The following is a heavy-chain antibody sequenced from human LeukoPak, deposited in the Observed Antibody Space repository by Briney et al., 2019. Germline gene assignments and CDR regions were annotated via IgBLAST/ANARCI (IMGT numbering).Heavy chain of an antibody. Sequence: SGTLSLSCTVFGGSINHYYWRWIRQPPGRAPASTAYLYNIGSTDYNPSLKSLVSISVDTSNNQVSLKLKSVTAADTAVYSCARHGVDVITIPDYSYYYMVVWGKGTTGTVSS. V-gene: IGHV4-59*08. CDR2: LYNIGST. J-gene: IGHJ6*03. D-gene: IGHD3-3*01. CDR1: GGSINHYY. CDR3: ARHGVDVITIPDYSYYYMVV.